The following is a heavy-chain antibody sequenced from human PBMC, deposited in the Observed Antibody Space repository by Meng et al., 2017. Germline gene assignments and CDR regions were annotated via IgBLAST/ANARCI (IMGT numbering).Heavy chain of an antibody. CDR3: ARVLSSSGWSEIDY. J-gene: IGHJ4*02. V-gene: IGHV1-69*01. CDR2: IIPIFGTA. D-gene: IGHD6-19*01. CDR1: GGTFSSYA. Sequence: QVQLVQSGAGVKKPGSSGKVSCKASGGTFSSYAISWVRQAPGQGLEWMGGIIPIFGTANYAQKFQGRVTITADESTSTAYMELSSLRSEDTAVYYCARVLSSSGWSEIDYWGQGTLVTVSS.